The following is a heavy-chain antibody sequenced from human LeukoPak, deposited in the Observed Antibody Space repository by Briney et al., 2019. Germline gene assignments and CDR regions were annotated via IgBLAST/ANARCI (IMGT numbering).Heavy chain of an antibody. CDR1: GFTFSDYY. Sequence: GGSLRLSCAASGFTFSDYYMSWIRQAPGKGLEWVSYISSSGSTIYYADSVKGRFTISRDNAKNSLYLQMNSLRAEDTAVYYCARRHLPNWNPAGWFDPWGQGTLVTVSS. J-gene: IGHJ5*02. D-gene: IGHD1-1*01. CDR3: ARRHLPNWNPAGWFDP. V-gene: IGHV3-11*04. CDR2: ISSSGSTI.